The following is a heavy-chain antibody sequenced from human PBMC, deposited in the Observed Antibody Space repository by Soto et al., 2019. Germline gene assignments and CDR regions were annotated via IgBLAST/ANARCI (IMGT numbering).Heavy chain of an antibody. CDR3: AKQGEYYDGSAFFSA. Sequence: PGGSLRLSCAASGFTFSSYAMTWVRQAPGKGLELVSAISGTIDTTYYADSVKGRFTISRDNSKNTLYLQMNSLRAEDTAVYYCAKQGEYYDGSAFFSAWGQGTLVTVSS. D-gene: IGHD3-22*01. J-gene: IGHJ5*02. V-gene: IGHV3-23*01. CDR2: ISGTIDTT. CDR1: GFTFSSYA.